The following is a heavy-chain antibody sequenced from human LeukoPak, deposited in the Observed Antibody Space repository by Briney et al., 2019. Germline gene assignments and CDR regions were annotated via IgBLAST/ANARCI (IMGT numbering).Heavy chain of an antibody. J-gene: IGHJ4*02. CDR2: ISDSGGRT. CDR1: GISLSNYG. V-gene: IGHV3-23*01. D-gene: IGHD3-22*01. CDR3: AKRGVVIRVILVGFHKEANYFDS. Sequence: GGSLRLSCGVSGISLSNYGMSWVRQAPGKGLDWVAGISDSGGRTKYADSVKGRFTISRDNPKNALFLQMNSLRPEDTAVYFCAKRGVVIRVILVGFHKEANYFDSWGQGALVTVSS.